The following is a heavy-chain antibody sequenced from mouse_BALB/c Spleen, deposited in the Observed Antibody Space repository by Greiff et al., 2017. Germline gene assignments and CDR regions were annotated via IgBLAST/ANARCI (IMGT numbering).Heavy chain of an antibody. D-gene: IGHD1-2*01. CDR1: GYTFTDYW. Sequence: QVQLQQPGAELVMPGASVKMSCKASGYTFTDYWMHWVKQRPGQGLEWIGAIDTSDSYTSYNQKFKGKATLTVDESSSAAYMQLSSLTSEDSAVYYCAREGIPTATSFAYWGQGTLVTVSA. CDR2: IDTSDSYT. J-gene: IGHJ3*01. CDR3: AREGIPTATSFAY. V-gene: IGHV1-69*01.